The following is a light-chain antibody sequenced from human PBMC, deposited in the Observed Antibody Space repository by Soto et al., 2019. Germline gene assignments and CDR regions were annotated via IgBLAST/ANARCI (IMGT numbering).Light chain of an antibody. CDR3: AAWDDGLNGWA. Sequence: QSVLTQPPAASGTPGQRLDISCSGSDSNIGSNTVNWYQQLPGTAPKLLIYTNFQRPSGVPDRFSGSKSVTSASLAISGLQPEDEAYYHCAAWDDGLNGWALGGGTKLTVL. CDR2: TNF. J-gene: IGLJ3*02. V-gene: IGLV1-44*01. CDR1: DSNIGSNT.